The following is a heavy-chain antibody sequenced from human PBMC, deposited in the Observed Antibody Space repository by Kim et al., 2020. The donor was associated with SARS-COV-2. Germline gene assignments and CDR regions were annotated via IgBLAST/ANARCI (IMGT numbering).Heavy chain of an antibody. Sequence: GGSLRLSCAASGFTISSYWMSWVRQAPGKGLEWVANINENGGDKYYVDSVRGRFTISRDNAKNSLDLQMNSLRVDDTAVYYCARTRMGAAYFDYWGQGTLVTVSS. D-gene: IGHD1-26*01. CDR2: INENGGDK. V-gene: IGHV3-7*01. CDR3: ARTRMGAAYFDY. CDR1: GFTISSYW. J-gene: IGHJ4*02.